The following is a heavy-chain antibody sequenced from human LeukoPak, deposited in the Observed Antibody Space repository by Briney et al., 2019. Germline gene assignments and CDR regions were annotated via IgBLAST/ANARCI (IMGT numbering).Heavy chain of an antibody. CDR3: ARVDYYGSGPGD. J-gene: IGHJ4*02. V-gene: IGHV1-2*02. CDR2: LNPNSGAT. Sequence: ASVKVSCKASGYTFTAYYMHWVRQAPGQGLEWMGWLNPNSGATDYAQKFQGRVTMTRDTSISTAYMELSSLRIDDTAVYYCARVDYYGSGPGDWGQGTLVTVSS. D-gene: IGHD3-10*01. CDR1: GYTFTAYY.